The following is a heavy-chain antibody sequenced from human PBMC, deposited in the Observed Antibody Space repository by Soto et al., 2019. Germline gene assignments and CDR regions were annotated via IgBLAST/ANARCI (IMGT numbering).Heavy chain of an antibody. CDR3: VRGKDYYYGMDV. J-gene: IGHJ6*02. V-gene: IGHV1-8*01. CDR2: VNPNSGNT. CDR1: GYTFTNYD. Sequence: GASVKVSCKASGYTFTNYDINWVRLATGQVLEWMGWVNPNSGNTGNAQKFQGRLTMTRNTAISTAYMELSSLTSEDTAIYYCVRGKDYYYGMDVWGQGTTVTVSS.